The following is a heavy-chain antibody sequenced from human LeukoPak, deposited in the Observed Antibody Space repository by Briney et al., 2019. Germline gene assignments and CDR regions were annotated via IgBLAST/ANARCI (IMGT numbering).Heavy chain of an antibody. V-gene: IGHV4-59*12. Sequence: SETLSLTCTVSGGSISSYYWSWIRQPPGKGLEWIGYIYYSGSTNYNPSLKSRVTISVNTSKNQFSLKLSSVTAADTAVYYCARDLGLGGYDKFDYWGLGTLVTVSS. CDR3: ARDLGLGGYDKFDY. CDR2: IYYSGST. CDR1: GGSISSYY. D-gene: IGHD5-12*01. J-gene: IGHJ4*02.